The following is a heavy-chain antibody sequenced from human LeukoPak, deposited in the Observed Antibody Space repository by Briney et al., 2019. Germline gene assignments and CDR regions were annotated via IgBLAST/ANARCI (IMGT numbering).Heavy chain of an antibody. CDR3: ARVFEMATIRRYYYGMDV. J-gene: IGHJ6*02. Sequence: SETLSLTCTVSGGSISSYYWSWIRQPAGKGLEWLGRIYTSGSTNYNPSLKSRVTMSVDTSKNQFSLKLSSVTAADTAVYYCARVFEMATIRRYYYGMDVWGQGTTVTVSS. CDR2: IYTSGST. CDR1: GGSISSYY. V-gene: IGHV4-4*07. D-gene: IGHD5-24*01.